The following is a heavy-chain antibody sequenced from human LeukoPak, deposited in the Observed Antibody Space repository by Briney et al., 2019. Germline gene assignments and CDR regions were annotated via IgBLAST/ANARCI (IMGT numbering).Heavy chain of an antibody. Sequence: GSLRLSCAASGFTLNTYTMHWVRQAPGKGLEWVSYISSSGSTTYYADSVKGRFTISRDNAKNTMSLQMNSLRAEDAAVYYCARDSGYYGRWLDPWGQGTLVTVSS. D-gene: IGHD3-10*01. V-gene: IGHV3-48*04. CDR2: ISSSGSTT. CDR3: ARDSGYYGRWLDP. J-gene: IGHJ5*02. CDR1: GFTLNTYT.